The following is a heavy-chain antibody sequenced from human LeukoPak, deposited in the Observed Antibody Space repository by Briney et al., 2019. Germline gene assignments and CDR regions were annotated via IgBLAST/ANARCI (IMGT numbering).Heavy chain of an antibody. V-gene: IGHV4-39*01. J-gene: IGHJ5*02. CDR2: IYYSGST. Sequence: PSETLSLTCTVSGGSLSSSSYYWGWIRQPPGKGLEWIGSIYYSGSTYYNPSLKSRVTISVDTSANQFSLKLNSVTAADTAVYYCARPIRSRDNTWFDPWGQGILVTVSS. CDR1: GGSLSSSSYY. D-gene: IGHD3-10*01. CDR3: ARPIRSRDNTWFDP.